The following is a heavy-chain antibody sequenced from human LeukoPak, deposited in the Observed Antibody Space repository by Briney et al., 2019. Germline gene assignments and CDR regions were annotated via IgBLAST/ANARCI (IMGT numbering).Heavy chain of an antibody. V-gene: IGHV5-51*01. D-gene: IGHD3-22*01. CDR1: GYSFTSYW. J-gene: IGHJ4*02. Sequence: GESLKISCKGSGYSFTSYWIGWVRQMPGKGLEWMGIIYPGDSDTRYSPSFQGQVTISADKSISTAYLQWSSLKASDTAMYYCARVPYYYDSSGYSPNFDYWGQGTLVTVSS. CDR2: IYPGDSDT. CDR3: ARVPYYYDSSGYSPNFDY.